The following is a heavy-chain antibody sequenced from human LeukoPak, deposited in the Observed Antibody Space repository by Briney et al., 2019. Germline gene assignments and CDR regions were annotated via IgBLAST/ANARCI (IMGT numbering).Heavy chain of an antibody. CDR3: VKGHVRSGYSYFDY. CDR2: IKSKTDGGTT. Sequence: GGSLRLSCAASGFTFSNAWMIWVRQAPGKGLEWVGRIKSKTDGGTTDYAAPVKDRFTISRDNSKNTLYLQMSSPRAEDTAVYYCVKGHVRSGYSYFDYWGQGTLVTVSS. V-gene: IGHV3-15*05. J-gene: IGHJ4*02. D-gene: IGHD3-22*01. CDR1: GFTFSNAW.